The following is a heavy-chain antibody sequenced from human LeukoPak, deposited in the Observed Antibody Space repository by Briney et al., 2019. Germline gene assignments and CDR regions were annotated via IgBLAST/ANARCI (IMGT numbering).Heavy chain of an antibody. D-gene: IGHD4-17*01. CDR3: ARDLRDYGDYTLRDY. V-gene: IGHV1-2*02. J-gene: IGHJ4*02. CDR1: GYTFTGYY. CDR2: INPNSGGT. Sequence: ASVNVSCKASGYTFTGYYMHWVRQAPGQGLEWMGWINPNSGGTNYAQKFQGRVTMTRDTSISTAYMELSRLRSDDTAVYYCARDLRDYGDYTLRDYWGQGTLVTVSS.